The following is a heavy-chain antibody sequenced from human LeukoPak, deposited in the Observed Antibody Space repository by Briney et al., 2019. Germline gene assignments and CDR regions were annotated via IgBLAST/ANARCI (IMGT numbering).Heavy chain of an antibody. D-gene: IGHD3-10*01. CDR3: ASSRPYYYGSGSTFDY. Sequence: PSETLSLTCTVSGGSISSSSYYWGWIRQPPGKGLEWIGSIYYSWSTYYNPSLKSRVTISVDTSKNQFSLKLSSVTAADTAVYYCASSRPYYYGSGSTFDYWGQGTLVTVSS. J-gene: IGHJ4*02. CDR2: IYYSWST. V-gene: IGHV4-39*07. CDR1: GGSISSSSYY.